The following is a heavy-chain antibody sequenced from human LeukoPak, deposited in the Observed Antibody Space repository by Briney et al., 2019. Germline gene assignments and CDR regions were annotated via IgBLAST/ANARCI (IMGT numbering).Heavy chain of an antibody. J-gene: IGHJ4*02. CDR3: AAYDFWSGYSVDY. V-gene: IGHV3-30*03. Sequence: GRSLRLSCAASGFTFSSYGMHWVRQAPGKGLEWVAVISYDGSNKYYADSVKGRFTISRDNSKNTLYLQMNSLRAEDTAVYYCAAYDFWSGYSVDYWGQGTLVTVSS. CDR1: GFTFSSYG. CDR2: ISYDGSNK. D-gene: IGHD3-3*01.